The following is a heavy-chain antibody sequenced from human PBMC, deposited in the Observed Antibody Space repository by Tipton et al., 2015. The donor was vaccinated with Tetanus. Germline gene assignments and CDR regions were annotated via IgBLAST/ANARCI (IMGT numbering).Heavy chain of an antibody. CDR2: INNDGGTP. CDR1: GFTFSDFW. D-gene: IGHD6-6*01. CDR3: ASGSSLDY. V-gene: IGHV3-74*01. Sequence: GSLRLSCSASGFTFSDFWMHWVRQAPGKGLEWVSRINNDGGTPTYADSVRGRFTISRDNAKNSLYLQMNSLTADDTAVYFCASGSSLDYWGQGTLVTVSS. J-gene: IGHJ4*02.